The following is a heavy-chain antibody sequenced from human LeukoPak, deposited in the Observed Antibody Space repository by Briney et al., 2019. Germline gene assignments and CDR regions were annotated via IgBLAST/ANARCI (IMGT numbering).Heavy chain of an antibody. Sequence: PGRSLRLSCVASGFTFSSYGMHWVRQAPGKGLEWVAVISYDGSDKYYADSVKGRFTISRDNSKNTLYLQMNSLRAEDTAVYYCAKDQWATMVRGVILAFDIWGQGTMVTVSS. D-gene: IGHD3-10*01. CDR2: ISYDGSDK. CDR1: GFTFSSYG. V-gene: IGHV3-30*18. J-gene: IGHJ3*02. CDR3: AKDQWATMVRGVILAFDI.